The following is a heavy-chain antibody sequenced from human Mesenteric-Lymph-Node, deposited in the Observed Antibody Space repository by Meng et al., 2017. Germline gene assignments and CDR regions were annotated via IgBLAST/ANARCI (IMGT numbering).Heavy chain of an antibody. Sequence: ASVKVSCKASGYTFTSYGISWVRQAPGQGLEWMGWISAYNGNTNYAQKLQGRVTMTTDTSTSTAYMELSRLRSDDTAVYYCARDRGQTGVDAFDIWGQGTMVTVSS. V-gene: IGHV1-18*01. J-gene: IGHJ3*02. D-gene: IGHD2-8*02. CDR1: GYTFTSYG. CDR2: ISAYNGNT. CDR3: ARDRGQTGVDAFDI.